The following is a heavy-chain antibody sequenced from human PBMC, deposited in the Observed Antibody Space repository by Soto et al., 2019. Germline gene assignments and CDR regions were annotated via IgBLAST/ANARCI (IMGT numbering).Heavy chain of an antibody. Sequence: QVHLQQWGAGLLKPSETLSLTCAVYGGHFSGYYWSWIRLPLGKGLEWIGEINLSGTTHYNPSLKSRGTIAADTAKNQFTLKLGAVTASDTAVYYCASSGYWLIVTTVPYSFDNWGQGTLVTVSS. V-gene: IGHV4-34*01. J-gene: IGHJ4*02. D-gene: IGHD4-17*01. CDR2: INLSGTT. CDR1: GGHFSGYY. CDR3: ASSGYWLIVTTVPYSFDN.